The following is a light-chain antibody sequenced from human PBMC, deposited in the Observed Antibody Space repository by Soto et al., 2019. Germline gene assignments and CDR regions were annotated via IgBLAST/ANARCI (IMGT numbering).Light chain of an antibody. CDR3: QQYGSSPLT. V-gene: IGKV3-20*01. CDR2: GAS. Sequence: EIVLTQSPGTLSFSPRERATLSCRASQSVRSSYLAWYQEKPGQGPRLLIYGASSRATGIPDRFSGSGSGTDFTLTISRLEPVDFAVYYCQQYGSSPLTFGGGTKVEIK. J-gene: IGKJ4*01. CDR1: QSVRSSY.